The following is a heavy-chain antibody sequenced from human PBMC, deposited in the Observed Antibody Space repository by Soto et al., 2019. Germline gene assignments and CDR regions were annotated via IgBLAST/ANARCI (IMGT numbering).Heavy chain of an antibody. CDR1: GGTPSNSA. CDR3: AGGRIVVVGSLAYYGMDV. J-gene: IGHJ6*02. Sequence: QVHLLLQSGAEVKKPGSSVKVSCKASGGTPSNSAISLVRQAPGQGLEWMGGIIPVFGLVKYAQNFQGRVTITEDEATNTAYMEMSSLRPEDTAVYYCAGGRIVVVGSLAYYGMDVWGQGTTVTVSS. D-gene: IGHD3-22*01. CDR2: IIPVFGLV. V-gene: IGHV1-69*01.